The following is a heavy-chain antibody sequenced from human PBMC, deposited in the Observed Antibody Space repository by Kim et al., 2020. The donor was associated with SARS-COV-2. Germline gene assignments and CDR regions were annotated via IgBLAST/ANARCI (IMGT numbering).Heavy chain of an antibody. D-gene: IGHD3-22*01. CDR1: GGSISSYY. Sequence: SQTLSLTCTVSGGSISSYYWSWIRQPPGKGLEWIGYIYYSGSTNYNPSLKSRVTISVDTSKNQFSLKLSSVTAADTAVYYCARGPDYYDSSGYYAPFDYWGQGTLVTVSS. CDR2: IYYSGST. V-gene: IGHV4-59*01. CDR3: ARGPDYYDSSGYYAPFDY. J-gene: IGHJ4*02.